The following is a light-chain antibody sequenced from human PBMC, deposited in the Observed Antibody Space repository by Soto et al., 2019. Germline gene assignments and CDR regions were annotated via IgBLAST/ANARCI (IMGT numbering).Light chain of an antibody. CDR3: CSYAGSHTFV. Sequence: QSPLTQPRSGSGSPGQSVTISCTGTSSVVGGYYFVSWYQQYPGKAPKFMIYDVSKRPSGVPDRFSGSKSGNTASLTISGRLAEDEADYCCSYAGSHTFVFGTGTKVTVL. CDR2: DVS. V-gene: IGLV2-11*01. CDR1: SSVVGGYYF. J-gene: IGLJ1*01.